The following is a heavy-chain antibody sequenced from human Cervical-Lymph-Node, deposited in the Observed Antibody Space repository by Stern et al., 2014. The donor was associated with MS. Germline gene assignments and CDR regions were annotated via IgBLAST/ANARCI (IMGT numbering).Heavy chain of an antibody. CDR3: ARAYTYYSNSAGY. CDR1: GGTFSSYE. V-gene: IGHV1-69*01. J-gene: IGHJ4*02. D-gene: IGHD3-10*01. CDR2: IIPTFGTP. Sequence: QVQLVESGAEVKKPGSSVKVSCKASGGTFSSYEITWVRQAPGQGLEWMGGIIPTFGTPTYAQKFQDRVTISPDESTNTAYLELNGLKSDDTAIYFCARAYTYYSNSAGYWGQGTLVTVSS.